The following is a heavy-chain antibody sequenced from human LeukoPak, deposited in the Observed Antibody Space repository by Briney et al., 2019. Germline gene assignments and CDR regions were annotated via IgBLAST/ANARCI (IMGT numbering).Heavy chain of an antibody. Sequence: SVKVSCKASGGTFGSYAISWVRQAPGQGLEWMGGIIPIFGTANYAQKFQGRVTITTDESTSTAYMELSSLRSEDTAVYYCARGPVITGTTGLRYYYYYMDVWGKGTTVTVSS. J-gene: IGHJ6*03. CDR3: ARGPVITGTTGLRYYYYYMDV. CDR1: GGTFGSYA. D-gene: IGHD1-7*01. CDR2: IIPIFGTA. V-gene: IGHV1-69*05.